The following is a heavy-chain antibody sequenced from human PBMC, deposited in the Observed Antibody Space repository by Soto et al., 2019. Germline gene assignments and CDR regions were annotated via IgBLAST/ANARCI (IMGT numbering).Heavy chain of an antibody. CDR2: ISYSGTT. V-gene: IGHV4-30-4*01. CDR3: ARTNYDYVWGSYRFDY. CDR1: GGSISSGDYY. D-gene: IGHD3-16*02. Sequence: PSETLSLTCTVSGGSISSGDYYWSWIRQPPGKGLEWIGYISYSGTTYYNPSLKSRVSISADTSKNQFSLKLSSVTAADTAVYYCARTNYDYVWGSYRFDYWGQGTLVTVSS. J-gene: IGHJ4*02.